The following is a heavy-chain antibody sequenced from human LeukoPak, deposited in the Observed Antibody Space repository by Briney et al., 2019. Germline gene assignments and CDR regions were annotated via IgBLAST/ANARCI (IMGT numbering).Heavy chain of an antibody. Sequence: GGSLRLSCAASGFTFSNYAMSWVRQAPGKGLEWVSAILGSGGSTYYADSVKGRFTVSRDNSKSTLYLQMNSLRAEDTALYYCAKWGDYDVLTGYYVPDYWGQGTLVTVSS. V-gene: IGHV3-23*01. CDR2: ILGSGGST. CDR3: AKWGDYDVLTGYYVPDY. CDR1: GFTFSNYA. J-gene: IGHJ4*02. D-gene: IGHD3-9*01.